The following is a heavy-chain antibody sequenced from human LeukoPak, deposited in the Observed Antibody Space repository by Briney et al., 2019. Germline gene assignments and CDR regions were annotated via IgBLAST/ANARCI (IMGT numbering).Heavy chain of an antibody. CDR1: GYTFTNYA. Sequence: SVKVSCKASGYTFTNYAINWVRQAPGQGLEWMGGIIPIFGTANYAQKFQGRVTITADKSTSTAYMELSSLRSEDTAVYYCARDAALYGSGSYYIAEKTVSSDYWGQGTLVTVSS. CDR2: IIPIFGTA. D-gene: IGHD3-10*01. CDR3: ARDAALYGSGSYYIAEKTVSSDY. J-gene: IGHJ4*02. V-gene: IGHV1-69*06.